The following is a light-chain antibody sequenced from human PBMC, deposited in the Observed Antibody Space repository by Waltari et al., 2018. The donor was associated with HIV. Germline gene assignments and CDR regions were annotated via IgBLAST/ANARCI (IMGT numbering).Light chain of an antibody. J-gene: IGLJ3*02. V-gene: IGLV1-44*01. Sequence: QSVLTQPPSASGTPGQTVTIPCSGSRSTIGSNTVNWYQHLPGTAPKLLIYSNNVRPSGVPDRFSGFKSGTSASLAISGLQSQDEADYYCTTWDDSLNVLVFGGGTEVTVL. CDR1: RSTIGSNT. CDR3: TTWDDSLNVLV. CDR2: SNN.